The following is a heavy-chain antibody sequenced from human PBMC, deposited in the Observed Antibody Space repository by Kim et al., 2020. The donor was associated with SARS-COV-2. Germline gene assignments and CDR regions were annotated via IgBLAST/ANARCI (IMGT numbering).Heavy chain of an antibody. CDR3: TRYYGDYGWYFDL. D-gene: IGHD4-17*01. CDR1: GFTFSGST. Sequence: GGSLRLSCAASGFTFSGSTMHWVRQASGKGLEWVGLIRSKANSYAATYATSVKGRFTISRDDSKNTAFLQMNSLKTEDTALYYCTRYYGDYGWYFDLWGRGTLVTVSS. V-gene: IGHV3-73*01. J-gene: IGHJ2*01. CDR2: IRSKANSYAA.